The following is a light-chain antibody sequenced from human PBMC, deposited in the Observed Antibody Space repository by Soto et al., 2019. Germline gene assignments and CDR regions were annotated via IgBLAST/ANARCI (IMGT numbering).Light chain of an antibody. CDR2: AAS. J-gene: IGKJ1*01. Sequence: DIVLTQSPGTLSLSPGERATLSCRASQTVASNFLAWYQQKPGQAPRLLIYAASTRATGIPDRFSGSGSGTDFTLTISRLDPEDFAVYYCLKYGSSPGWTFGPGTKVEIK. CDR3: LKYGSSPGWT. V-gene: IGKV3-20*01. CDR1: QTVASNF.